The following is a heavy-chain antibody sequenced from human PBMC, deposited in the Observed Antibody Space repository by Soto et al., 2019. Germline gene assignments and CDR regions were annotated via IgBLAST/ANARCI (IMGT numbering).Heavy chain of an antibody. CDR3: ATSQHSFRVSCYYYYCMDV. J-gene: IGHJ6*02. CDR2: TYYRSKWYN. Sequence: PSQTLSLTCAISGDSVSSNSAAWNWIRQSPSRGLEWLGRTYYRSKWYNDYAVSVKSRVSIKPDTSKNQFSLQLNYVTPEDTAVYYPATSQHSFRVSCYYYYCMDVWGQGTTFTVSS. V-gene: IGHV6-1*01. CDR1: GDSVSSNSAA.